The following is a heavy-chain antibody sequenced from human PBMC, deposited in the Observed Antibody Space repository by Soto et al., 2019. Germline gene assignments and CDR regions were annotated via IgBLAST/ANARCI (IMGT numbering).Heavy chain of an antibody. CDR1: GFTFSSYA. CDR2: ITSNGGST. J-gene: IGHJ4*02. Sequence: PGGSLRLSCASSGFTFSSYAMRWVRQAPGKGLEYVSAITSNGGSTYYADSVKGRFTISRDNSKNTLYLQMGSLRAEDMAVYYCVRGQYSGSYLDYWGQGILVTAPQ. D-gene: IGHD1-26*01. CDR3: VRGQYSGSYLDY. V-gene: IGHV3-64*02.